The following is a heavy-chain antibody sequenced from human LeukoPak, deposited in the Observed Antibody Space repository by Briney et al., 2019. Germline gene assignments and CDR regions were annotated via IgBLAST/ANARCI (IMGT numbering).Heavy chain of an antibody. D-gene: IGHD2/OR15-2a*01. Sequence: GESLKISCKGSGYNLGTYWIGWVRQMPGKGLEWMGTIYPGDSDTRYSPSFQGQVTISADKSISTAYLQWSSLKASETAIYYCARHGGDDSTNWYLVYWGLGTLVTVSS. V-gene: IGHV5-51*01. CDR1: GYNLGTYW. CDR2: IYPGDSDT. J-gene: IGHJ4*02. CDR3: ARHGGDDSTNWYLVY.